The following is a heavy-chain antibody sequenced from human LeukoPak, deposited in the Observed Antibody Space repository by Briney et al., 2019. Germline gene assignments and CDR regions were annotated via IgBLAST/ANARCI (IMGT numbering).Heavy chain of an antibody. CDR3: AKLGSAIFDY. CDR1: GFTFSSYE. D-gene: IGHD2-15*01. V-gene: IGHV3-48*03. CDR2: ISSSGTSI. Sequence: GGSLRLSCAASGFTFSSYEMNWVRQAPGKGLEWVSYISSSGTSIYYADSVKGRFTISRDNAKNSLYLQMNSLRAEDTALYYCAKLGSAIFDYWGQGALVTVSS. J-gene: IGHJ4*02.